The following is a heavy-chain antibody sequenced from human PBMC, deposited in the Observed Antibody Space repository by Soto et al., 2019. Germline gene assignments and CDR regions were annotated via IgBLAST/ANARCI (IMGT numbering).Heavy chain of an antibody. CDR3: QRAPKRAYYYYYGMDV. CDR2: IWYDGSNK. V-gene: IGHV3-33*01. J-gene: IGHJ6*02. CDR1: VFTFSSYG. Sequence: GGSLRLSCSASVFTFSSYGMHWVRQAPGKGLEWVAVIWYDGSNKYYADSVKGRFTISRDNSKNTLYLQMNSLRAEDTAVYYCQRAPKRAYYYYYGMDVWGQGTTGTVSS.